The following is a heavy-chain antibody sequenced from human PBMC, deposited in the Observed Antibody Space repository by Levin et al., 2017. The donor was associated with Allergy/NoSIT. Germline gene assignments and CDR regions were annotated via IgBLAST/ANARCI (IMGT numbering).Heavy chain of an antibody. CDR2: IYWDDDK. Sequence: SGPTLVKPTQTLTLTCTFSGISLSMSGVGVGWIRQPPGKTLEWLALIYWDDDKRYNPSLKSRLSINKDTSKNQVVLTMTNMDPVDTATYYCAHRTLYNWNDGGQGDWFDPWGQGALVTVSS. CDR1: GISLSMSGVG. D-gene: IGHD1-1*01. CDR3: AHRTLYNWNDGGQGDWFDP. J-gene: IGHJ5*02. V-gene: IGHV2-5*02.